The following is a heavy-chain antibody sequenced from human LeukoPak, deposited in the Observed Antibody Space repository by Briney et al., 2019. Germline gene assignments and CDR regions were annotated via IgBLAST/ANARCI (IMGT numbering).Heavy chain of an antibody. J-gene: IGHJ6*02. Sequence: SVKVSCKASGGTFSSYAISWVRQAPGQGLEWMGRIIPILGIANYAQKFQGRVTITADKSTSTAYMELSSLRSEDTAVYYCARVINIVSGSGWYDGYYYYGMDVWGQGTTVTVS. CDR2: IIPILGIA. CDR1: GGTFSSYA. V-gene: IGHV1-69*04. D-gene: IGHD6-19*01. CDR3: ARVINIVSGSGWYDGYYYYGMDV.